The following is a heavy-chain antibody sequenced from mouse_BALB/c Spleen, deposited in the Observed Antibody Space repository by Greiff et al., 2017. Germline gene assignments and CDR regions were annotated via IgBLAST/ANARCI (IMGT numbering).Heavy chain of an antibody. J-gene: IGHJ2*01. CDR3: SRNYGNFYFDY. CDR1: GYTFTSYW. CDR2: IYPGSGST. D-gene: IGHD2-1*01. Sequence: LQQPGSELVRPGASVKLSCKASGYTFTSYWMHWVKQRPGQGLEWIGNIYPGSGSTNYDEKFKSKATLTVDTSSSTAYMQLSSLTSEDSAVYYCSRNYGNFYFDYWGQGTTLTVSS. V-gene: IGHV1S22*01.